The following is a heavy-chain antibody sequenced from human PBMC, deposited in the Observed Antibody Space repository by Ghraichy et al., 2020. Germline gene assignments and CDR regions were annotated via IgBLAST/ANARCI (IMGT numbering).Heavy chain of an antibody. Sequence: SETLSLTCTVSGDSISNYYWSWIRQAPGKTPEWIGYVHYSGSTNYNPSLKSRVTISFDTSKNQFSLNLSSVTAADTAVSYCVGGGGWLPDHWGQGTPVTVSS. CDR1: GDSISNYY. D-gene: IGHD5-24*01. CDR3: VGGGGWLPDH. CDR2: VHYSGST. J-gene: IGHJ5*02. V-gene: IGHV4-59*01.